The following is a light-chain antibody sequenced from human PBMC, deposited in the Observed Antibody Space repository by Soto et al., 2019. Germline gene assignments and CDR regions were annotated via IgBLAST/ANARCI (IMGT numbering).Light chain of an antibody. Sequence: DIQMTQSPSTLSAFVGDSVAITCRASQTISNFLAWYQQKPGKAPKLLFYRASNLEGGVPSRFSGGGSGTEFTLTINRLQPDDCATYYCQQYKSYQWTFGQGTKVEIK. CDR3: QQYKSYQWT. CDR2: RAS. V-gene: IGKV1-5*03. CDR1: QTISNF. J-gene: IGKJ1*01.